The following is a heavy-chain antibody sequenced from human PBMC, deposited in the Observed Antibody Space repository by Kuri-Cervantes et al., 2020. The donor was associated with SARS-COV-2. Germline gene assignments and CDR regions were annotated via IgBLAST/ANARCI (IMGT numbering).Heavy chain of an antibody. CDR3: TRRGPQQQLVRNYYYSMDV. CDR1: GFTFSGSA. J-gene: IGHJ6*02. Sequence: GGSLRLSCAASGFTFSGSAMHWVRQASGKGLEWVGRIRSKANSYAPAYAASVKGRFTISRDDSKNTAYLQMNSLKTEDTAVYYCTRRGPQQQLVRNYYYSMDVWGQGTTVTVFS. V-gene: IGHV3-73*01. CDR2: IRSKANSYAP. D-gene: IGHD6-13*01.